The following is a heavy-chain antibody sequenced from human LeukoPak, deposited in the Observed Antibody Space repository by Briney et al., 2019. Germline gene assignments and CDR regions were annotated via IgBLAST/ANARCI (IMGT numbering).Heavy chain of an antibody. D-gene: IGHD3-3*01. V-gene: IGHV1-69*01. J-gene: IGHJ6*03. CDR3: ASGDHFGVVNQASYYYYYYMDV. CDR2: IIPIFGTA. CDR1: GGTFSSCA. Sequence: SVKVSCKASGGTFSSCAISWVRHAPGQGLEWMGGIIPIFGTANYAQKFQGRVTITADESTSTAYMELSSLRSEDTAVYYCASGDHFGVVNQASYYYYYYMDVWGKGTTVTVSS.